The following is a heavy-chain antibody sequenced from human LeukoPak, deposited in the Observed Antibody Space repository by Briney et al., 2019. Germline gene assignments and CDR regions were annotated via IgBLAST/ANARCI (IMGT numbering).Heavy chain of an antibody. V-gene: IGHV3-23*01. Sequence: PGASLRLSCAASGFTFSCYAMSWVRPAPGKGLEWVSTISGSGDSTYYADSVKGRFTISRDNSKNTLHLQMNSLRADDTAVYYCAKGRSGVVVAALNYWGQATPVTVSS. J-gene: IGHJ4*02. CDR3: AKGRSGVVVAALNY. D-gene: IGHD2-15*01. CDR2: ISGSGDST. CDR1: GFTFSCYA.